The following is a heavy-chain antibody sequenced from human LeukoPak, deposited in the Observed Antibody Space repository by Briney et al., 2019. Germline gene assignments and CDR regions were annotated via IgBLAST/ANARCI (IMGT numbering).Heavy chain of an antibody. CDR2: INHSGST. J-gene: IGHJ5*02. D-gene: IGHD3-10*01. Sequence: SETLSLTCAVYGGSFSGYYWSWVRQPPGKGLEWIGEINHSGSTNYNPSLKSRVTISVDTSKNQFSLKLGSVTAADTAVYYCARGSREVRGLRGNWFDPWGQGTLVTVSS. CDR3: ARGSREVRGLRGNWFDP. V-gene: IGHV4-34*01. CDR1: GGSFSGYY.